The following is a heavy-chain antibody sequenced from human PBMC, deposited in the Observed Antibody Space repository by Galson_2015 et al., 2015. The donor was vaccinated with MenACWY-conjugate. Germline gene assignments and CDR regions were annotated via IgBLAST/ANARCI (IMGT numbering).Heavy chain of an antibody. D-gene: IGHD6-13*01. CDR3: ARGAKGLEAAEDNWFDP. J-gene: IGHJ5*02. CDR2: INSDGSST. CDR1: GFTFSSYW. Sequence: ALRLSCAASGFTFSSYWMHWGRQGPGKGLVWVSRINSDGSSTNYADYVKGRFTISRDNAKNTLYLQMNSLRAEATAVYYCARGAKGLEAAEDNWFDPWGQGTLVTVSS. V-gene: IGHV3-74*01.